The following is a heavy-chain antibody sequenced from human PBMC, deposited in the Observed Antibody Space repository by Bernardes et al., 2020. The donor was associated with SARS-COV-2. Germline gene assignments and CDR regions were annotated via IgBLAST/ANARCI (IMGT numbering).Heavy chain of an antibody. CDR3: ATSNVAAADKYYFEY. CDR2: IYPRDSDT. V-gene: IGHV5-51*01. CDR1: GYSITHYW. D-gene: IGHD6-13*01. Sequence: GESLKISCEASGYSITHYWIAWVRQMPGKGLEWMGVIYPRDSDTRYSPSFQGHVTSSADKSINTAYLQWSSLKASDTAIYYCATSNVAAADKYYFEYWVQGTQVTVSS. J-gene: IGHJ4*02.